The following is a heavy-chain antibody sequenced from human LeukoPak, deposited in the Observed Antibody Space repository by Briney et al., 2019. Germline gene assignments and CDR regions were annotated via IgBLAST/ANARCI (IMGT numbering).Heavy chain of an antibody. CDR1: GFTFDDYA. V-gene: IGHV3-9*01. J-gene: IGHJ5*02. Sequence: GGSLRLSCAASGFTFDDYAMHWVRQAPGKGLEWVSGISWNSGSIGYADSVKGRFTISRDNAKNSLYLQMNILRAEDTALYYCAKDSQWLPSNWFDPWGQGTLVTVSS. D-gene: IGHD6-19*01. CDR3: AKDSQWLPSNWFDP. CDR2: ISWNSGSI.